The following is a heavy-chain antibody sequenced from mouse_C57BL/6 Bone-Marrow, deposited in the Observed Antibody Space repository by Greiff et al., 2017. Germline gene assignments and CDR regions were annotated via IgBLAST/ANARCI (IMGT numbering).Heavy chain of an antibody. CDR3: SRGYSSRWYFDV. Sequence: EVQVVESGGGLVQPGGSLKLSCAASGFTFSDYYMYWVRQTPAKRLEWVAYISNGGGSPYYPDTVKGRFPISRDNAKNTLYLQMNRLYSEDTAMYCCSRGYSSRWYFDVWGTGTTVTVSS. CDR2: ISNGGGSP. D-gene: IGHD1-1*01. CDR1: GFTFSDYY. J-gene: IGHJ1*03. V-gene: IGHV5-12*01.